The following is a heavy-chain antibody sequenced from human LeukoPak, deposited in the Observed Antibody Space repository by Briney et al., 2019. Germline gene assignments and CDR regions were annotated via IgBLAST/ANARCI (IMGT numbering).Heavy chain of an antibody. CDR2: IYYSGSP. J-gene: IGHJ6*02. V-gene: IGHV4-30-4*01. CDR3: ARESTMVRGVSDYYGMDV. Sequence: PSETLSLTCTVSGGSISSGDYYWSWIRQPPGKGLEWIGYIYYSGSPYSNPSLKSRLTISVDTSKNQFSLKLSSVTAADTAVYYCARESTMVRGVSDYYGMDVWGQGTTVTVSS. CDR1: GGSISSGDYY. D-gene: IGHD3-10*01.